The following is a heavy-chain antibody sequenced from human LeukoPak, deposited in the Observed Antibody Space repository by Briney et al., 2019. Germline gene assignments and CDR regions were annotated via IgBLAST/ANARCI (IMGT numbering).Heavy chain of an antibody. J-gene: IGHJ6*02. CDR1: GGTFSNYA. CDR3: AREAGVSITMVRGVIRPYYYYGVDV. V-gene: IGHV1-69*05. CDR2: IIPIFGTP. Sequence: SVKVSCKPSGGTFSNYAISWVRQAPGQGLEWMGGIIPIFGTPNYAQKFQGRVTITTDESTSTAYMELSSLRSEDTAVYYCAREAGVSITMVRGVIRPYYYYGVDVWGQGTTVTVSS. D-gene: IGHD3-10*01.